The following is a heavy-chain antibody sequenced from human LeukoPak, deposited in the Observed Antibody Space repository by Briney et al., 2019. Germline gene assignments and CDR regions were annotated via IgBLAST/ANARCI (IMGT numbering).Heavy chain of an antibody. V-gene: IGHV1-46*01. Sequence: ASVKVSCKASGYTFTSYYMHWLRQAPGQGLEWMGIINPSGGSTSYAQKFQGRVTMTRDMSTSTVYMELSSLRSEDTAVYYCARGGVGATTYVWFDPWGQGILVTVSS. CDR1: GYTFTSYY. J-gene: IGHJ5*02. CDR2: INPSGGST. CDR3: ARGGVGATTYVWFDP. D-gene: IGHD1-26*01.